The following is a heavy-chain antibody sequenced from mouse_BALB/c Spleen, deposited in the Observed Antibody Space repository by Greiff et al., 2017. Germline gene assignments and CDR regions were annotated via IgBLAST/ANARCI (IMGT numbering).Heavy chain of an antibody. CDR3: ARSGDYSWFAY. J-gene: IGHJ3*01. Sequence: QVQLKESGAELARPGASVKMSCKASGYTFTSYTMHWVKQRPGQGLEWIGYINPSSGYTNYNQKFKDKATLTADKSSSTAYMQLSSLTSEDSAVYYCARSGDYSWFAYWGQGTLVTVSA. CDR2: INPSSGYT. CDR1: GYTFTSYT. D-gene: IGHD1-1*01. V-gene: IGHV1-4*01.